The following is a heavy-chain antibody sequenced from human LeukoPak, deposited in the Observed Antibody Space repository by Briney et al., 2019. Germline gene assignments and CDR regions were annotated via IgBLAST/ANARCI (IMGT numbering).Heavy chain of an antibody. CDR1: GFTFSTYG. CDR2: ISDDGTEK. D-gene: IGHD1-26*01. J-gene: IGHJ4*02. V-gene: IGHV3-30*03. Sequence: PGGSLRLSCAASGFTFSTYGMHWVRQAPGKGLEWVAVISDDGTEKYYADSVKGRLTISRDTSKNTLYMEMNSLRAEDTAMYYCARGGVGTTKLFSLDYWGLGTLVTVSS. CDR3: ARGGVGTTKLFSLDY.